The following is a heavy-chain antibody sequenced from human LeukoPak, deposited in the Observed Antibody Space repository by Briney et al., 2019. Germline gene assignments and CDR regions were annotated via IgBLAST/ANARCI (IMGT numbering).Heavy chain of an antibody. CDR3: ASKESQIAAPYGSDV. V-gene: IGHV1-69*04. Sequence: SVKVSCKPSGGTFSSYAISWVRQAPGQGLEWMGRIIPILGTTNYAQKFEGRVTFTADKSTSTAYMEMSRLRSEDTATYYCASKESQIAAPYGSDVWGQGTTVTVSS. D-gene: IGHD6-13*01. CDR2: IIPILGTT. J-gene: IGHJ6*02. CDR1: GGTFSSYA.